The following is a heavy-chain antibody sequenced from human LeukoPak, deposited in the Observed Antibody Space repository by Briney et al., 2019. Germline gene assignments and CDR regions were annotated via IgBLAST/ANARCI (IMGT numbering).Heavy chain of an antibody. J-gene: IGHJ4*02. CDR2: INHSGST. CDR3: ARGSRGGVRGAPHTYYFDY. D-gene: IGHD3-10*01. V-gene: IGHV4-34*01. Sequence: PSETLSLTCAVYGGSFSGYYWSWIRRPPGKGLEWIGEINHSGSTNYNPSLKSRVTISVDTSKNQFSLKLSSVTAADTAVYYCARGSRGGVRGAPHTYYFDYWGQGTLVTVSS. CDR1: GGSFSGYY.